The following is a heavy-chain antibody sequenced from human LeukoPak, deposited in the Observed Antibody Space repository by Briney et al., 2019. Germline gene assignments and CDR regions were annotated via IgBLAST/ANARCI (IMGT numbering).Heavy chain of an antibody. CDR1: GYTFTDYY. J-gene: IGHJ4*02. Sequence: ASVKVSCKASGYTFTDYYMHWVRQAPGQGLEWTGWMNSKTGDTHYAQMFQDTVTMTRDTSISTAYMELSRLTYDDTAVYYCARYLAGVDYFDYWGQGALVTVSS. CDR3: ARYLAGVDYFDY. CDR2: MNSKTGDT. V-gene: IGHV1-2*02. D-gene: IGHD6-19*01.